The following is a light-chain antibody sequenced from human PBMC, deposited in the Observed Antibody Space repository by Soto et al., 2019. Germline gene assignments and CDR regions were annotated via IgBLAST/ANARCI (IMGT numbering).Light chain of an antibody. CDR2: TAS. J-gene: IGKJ2*01. V-gene: IGKV1-39*01. Sequence: DIQVTQTHSSLSASGGDRVTITCRASQSIKFYLNWYQQRPGKAPKLLIYTASNLQSGVPSRISGSGSGTDFTLTIGSRQPEDFATYYCQRSYSLPGRFGQRTMLDI. CDR3: QRSYSLPGR. CDR1: QSIKFY.